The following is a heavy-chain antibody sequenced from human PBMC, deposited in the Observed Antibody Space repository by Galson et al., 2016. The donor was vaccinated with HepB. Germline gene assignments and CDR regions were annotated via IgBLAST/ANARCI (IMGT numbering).Heavy chain of an antibody. CDR3: ARGGRSSKWFDP. D-gene: IGHD6-6*01. J-gene: IGHJ5*02. V-gene: IGHV4-59*01. CDR2: IDHSGST. CDR1: GGSIRNCY. Sequence: SETLSLTCSVSGGSIRNCYWSWIRQPPGKGLEWIGYIDHSGSTNYNASLKSRVTMSVDTSKNQFSLTLNSVTAADTAVYHCARGGRSSKWFDPGGQGTLVTVAS.